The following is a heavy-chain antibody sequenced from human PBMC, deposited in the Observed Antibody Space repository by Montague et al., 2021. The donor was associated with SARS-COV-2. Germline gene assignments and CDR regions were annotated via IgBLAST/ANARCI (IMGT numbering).Heavy chain of an antibody. J-gene: IGHJ4*02. D-gene: IGHD3-10*01. CDR2: IYWDDDR. V-gene: IGHV2-5*02. CDR1: GSSLSTSGVG. Sequence: PALVKPTQTLALTCTFSGSSLSTSGVGVGWIRQPPGKALEWLALIYWDDDRRYSPSLKSRLTITKDTSKNQVVLTMTNMDPVDTATYYCAHLVGYGWGSYTDYWGQGTLVTVSS. CDR3: AHLVGYGWGSYTDY.